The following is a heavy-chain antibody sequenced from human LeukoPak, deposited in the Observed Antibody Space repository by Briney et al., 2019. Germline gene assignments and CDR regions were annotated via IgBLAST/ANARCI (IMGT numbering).Heavy chain of an antibody. D-gene: IGHD5-12*01. CDR1: GGTFSSYA. V-gene: IGHV1-69*05. CDR3: ARVYLNASSGYAYYYMDV. CDR2: IIPIFGTA. Sequence: GSSVKVSCKASGGTFSSYAISWVRQAPGQGLEWMGGIIPIFGTANYAQKFQGRVTITTDESTSTAYMELSSLRPEDTAVYYCARVYLNASSGYAYYYMDVWGKGTTVTVSS. J-gene: IGHJ6*03.